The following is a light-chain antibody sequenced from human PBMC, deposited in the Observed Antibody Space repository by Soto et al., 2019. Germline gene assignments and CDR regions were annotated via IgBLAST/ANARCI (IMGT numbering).Light chain of an antibody. Sequence: QSPLTPPASVSGSPGQSITISCTGTSSDVGTYNYVSWYQHQPGKAPKHIIYAVSNRPSGVSNRFSGSKSGSTASLTNSGLQDEDEADYHCTSYTRETAFVFGTGTK. CDR2: AVS. CDR1: SSDVGTYNY. V-gene: IGLV2-14*01. CDR3: TSYTRETAFV. J-gene: IGLJ1*01.